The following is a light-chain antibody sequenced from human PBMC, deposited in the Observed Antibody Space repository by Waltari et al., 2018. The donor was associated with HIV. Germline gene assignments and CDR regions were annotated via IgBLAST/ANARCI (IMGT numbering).Light chain of an antibody. Sequence: EVVLTQSPGTLSLSPGERAALSCRASQSISRRYSAWYQQKPGQAPRLLIHGIANRATGIPDRFSGSGSGTYFTLTISRLESGDFAVYYCQQYGNSPRTFGQGTKVEIK. CDR2: GIA. CDR1: QSISRRY. J-gene: IGKJ1*01. CDR3: QQYGNSPRT. V-gene: IGKV3-20*01.